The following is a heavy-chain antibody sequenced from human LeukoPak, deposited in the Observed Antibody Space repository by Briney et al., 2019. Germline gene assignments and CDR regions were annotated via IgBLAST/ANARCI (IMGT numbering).Heavy chain of an antibody. D-gene: IGHD3-22*01. CDR3: AREVSPGYYDSSGYPPGNYWYFDL. J-gene: IGHJ2*01. Sequence: PSQTLSLTCTVSGGSISSGGYYWSWIRQHPGKGLEWIGYIYYSGSTYYNPSLKSRVTISVDTSKNQFSLKLSSVTAADTAVYYCAREVSPGYYDSSGYPPGNYWYFDLWGRGTLVTVSS. V-gene: IGHV4-31*03. CDR1: GGSISSGGYY. CDR2: IYYSGST.